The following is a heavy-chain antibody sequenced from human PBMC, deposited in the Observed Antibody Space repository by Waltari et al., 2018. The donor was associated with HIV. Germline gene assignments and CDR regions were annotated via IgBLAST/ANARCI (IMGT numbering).Heavy chain of an antibody. D-gene: IGHD3-10*02. CDR1: GFKFDDYA. J-gene: IGHJ5*02. CDR3: ARGPMYRWFDP. Sequence: EVQLVEFGGDLVQPGGSLRPSCAASGFKFDDYALHWVRQAPGKGLEWVSGISWKSGNIAYADSVKGRFTISRDNAKNSLYLQMSSLRAEDTAFYYCARGPMYRWFDPWGQGTLVTVSS. CDR2: ISWKSGNI. V-gene: IGHV3-9*01.